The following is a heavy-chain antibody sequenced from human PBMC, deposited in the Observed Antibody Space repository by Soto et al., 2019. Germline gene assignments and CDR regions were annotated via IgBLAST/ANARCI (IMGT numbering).Heavy chain of an antibody. V-gene: IGHV4-39*01. J-gene: IGHJ4*02. Sequence: QLQLQESGPGLVKPSETLSLTCTVSGGSISSSSYYWGWIRQPPGKGLEWIGSIYYSGSSYYNPSLDSRVTISVDTSKNQFSLKLSCVTAADTSVYYCASHYDYVWGPGYFDYWGQGTLVTVSS. CDR2: IYYSGSS. CDR3: ASHYDYVWGPGYFDY. CDR1: GGSISSSSYY. D-gene: IGHD3-16*01.